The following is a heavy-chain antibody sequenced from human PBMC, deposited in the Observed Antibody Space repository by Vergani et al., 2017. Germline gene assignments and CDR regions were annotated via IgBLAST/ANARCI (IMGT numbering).Heavy chain of an antibody. CDR2: IYYSGST. CDR1: GGSISSSSYY. V-gene: IGHV4-39*07. J-gene: IGHJ3*02. CDR3: ARAMSGVRYFDWLLRHDAFDI. Sequence: QLQLQESGPGLVKPSETLSLTCTVSGGSISSSSYYWGWIRQPPGKGLEWIGSIYYSGSTYYNPSLKSRVTISVDTSKNQFSLKLSSVTAADTAVYYCARAMSGVRYFDWLLRHDAFDIWGQGTMVTVSS. D-gene: IGHD3-9*01.